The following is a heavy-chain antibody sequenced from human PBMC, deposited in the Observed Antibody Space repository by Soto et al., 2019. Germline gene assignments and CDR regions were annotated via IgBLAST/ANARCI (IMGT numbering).Heavy chain of an antibody. J-gene: IGHJ5*02. V-gene: IGHV3-7*03. D-gene: IGHD3-22*01. Sequence: EVQLVESGGGLVQPGGSLRLSCAASGFTFSSYWMSWVRQAPGKGLEWVANIKQDGSEKYYVDSVKGRFTISRDNAKTSLYLQMNSLRAEDTAVYYCARGPIHYYDSSGYYRFDPWGQGPLVTVSS. CDR2: IKQDGSEK. CDR1: GFTFSSYW. CDR3: ARGPIHYYDSSGYYRFDP.